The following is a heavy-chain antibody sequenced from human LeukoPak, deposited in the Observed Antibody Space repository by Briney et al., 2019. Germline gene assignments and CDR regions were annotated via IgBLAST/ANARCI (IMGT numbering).Heavy chain of an antibody. D-gene: IGHD1-26*01. V-gene: IGHV4-34*01. J-gene: IGHJ4*02. Sequence: SETLSLTCAVYGGSFSTYLWTWIRQPPGKGLEWIWDINHGGRTNYNPSLKSRVHLSIDMSKHQFSLNVRSVTAADTAVYYCARVRIESGSYYFDYWGQGSLVTVSS. CDR1: GGSFSTYL. CDR3: ARVRIESGSYYFDY. CDR2: INHGGRT.